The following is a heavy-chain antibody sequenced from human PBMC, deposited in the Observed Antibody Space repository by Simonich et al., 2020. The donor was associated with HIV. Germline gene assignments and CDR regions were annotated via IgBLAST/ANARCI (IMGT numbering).Heavy chain of an antibody. CDR1: GFTFSSNS. CDR3: ARDGRKGSSTSCSDY. Sequence: EVQLVESGGGLVKPGGSLRLSCAASGFTFSSNSKNWVRQAQGKGLEWVSSISSSSSYIYYADSVKGRFTISRDNAKNSLYLQMNSLRAEDTAVYYCARDGRKGSSTSCSDYWGQGTLVTVSS. CDR2: ISSSSSYI. V-gene: IGHV3-21*01. D-gene: IGHD2-2*01. J-gene: IGHJ4*02.